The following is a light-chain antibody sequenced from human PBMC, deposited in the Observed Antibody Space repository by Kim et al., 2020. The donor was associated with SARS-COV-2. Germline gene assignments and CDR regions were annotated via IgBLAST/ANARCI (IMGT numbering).Light chain of an antibody. J-gene: IGLJ2*01. CDR2: SKN. CDR3: EAWENSVNGVV. Sequence: VTLTGTGISENIESIMETCYQQPQERAPNLLIFSKNSRPSGAPDGFLGSRSGTSGSLATIGLQSEDEADYSGEAWENSVNGVVFGGGTQLTVL. CDR1: SENIESIM. V-gene: IGLV1-44*01.